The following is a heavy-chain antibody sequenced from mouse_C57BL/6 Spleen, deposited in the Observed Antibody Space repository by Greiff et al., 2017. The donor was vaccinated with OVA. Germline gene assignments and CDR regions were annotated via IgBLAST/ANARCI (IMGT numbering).Heavy chain of an antibody. CDR1: GYTFTSYW. J-gene: IGHJ1*03. CDR3: ARMYYGSSHWYFDV. D-gene: IGHD1-1*01. CDR2: IDPSDSET. Sequence: QVQLQQPGAELVRPGSSVKLSCKASGYTFTSYWMHWVKQRPIQGLEWIGNIDPSDSETHYNQKFKDKATLTVDKSSSTAYMQLSSLTSEDSAVYYCARMYYGSSHWYFDVWGTGTTVTVSS. V-gene: IGHV1-52*01.